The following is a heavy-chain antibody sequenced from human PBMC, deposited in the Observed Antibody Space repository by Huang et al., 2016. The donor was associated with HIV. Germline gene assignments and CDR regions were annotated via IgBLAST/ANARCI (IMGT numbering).Heavy chain of an antibody. Sequence: QVQLQESGPGLVKPSETLSLTCTVSGGSISSHYWSWIRQPPGKGLEWIGNIHYSGSTNYNPSLKSRVTISVDTSKNQFSLKLSSVTAADTAVYYCARVGGYFTYYFDYWGQGTLVTVSS. CDR1: GGSISSHY. J-gene: IGHJ4*02. CDR3: ARVGGYFTYYFDY. D-gene: IGHD3-22*01. V-gene: IGHV4-59*11. CDR2: IHYSGST.